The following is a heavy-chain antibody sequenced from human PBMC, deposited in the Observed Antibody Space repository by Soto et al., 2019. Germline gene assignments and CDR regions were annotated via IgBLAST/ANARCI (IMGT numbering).Heavy chain of an antibody. Sequence: SLRLSCAASGFTFDDYAMHWVRQAPGKGLEWVSGISWNSGSIGYADSVKGRFTISRDNAKNSLYLQMNSLRAEDTALYYCAKDASVRGYSYGGSFDYWGQGTLVTVSS. V-gene: IGHV3-9*01. CDR1: GFTFDDYA. J-gene: IGHJ4*02. CDR3: AKDASVRGYSYGGSFDY. D-gene: IGHD5-18*01. CDR2: ISWNSGSI.